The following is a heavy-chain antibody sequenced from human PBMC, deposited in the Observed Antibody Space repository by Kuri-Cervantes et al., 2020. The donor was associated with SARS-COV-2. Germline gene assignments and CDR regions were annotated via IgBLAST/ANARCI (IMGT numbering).Heavy chain of an antibody. CDR3: AADTSSSCWWCY. D-gene: IGHD2-21*01. CDR1: GGTFSSYT. Sequence: ASVKVSCKASGGTFSSYTISWVRQAPGQGLGWMGWISTYNGNTNYAQKLQGRVTMTTDTSTSTAYMELRSLRSDDTAVYYCAADTSSSCWWCYWGQGTLVTVSS. CDR2: ISTYNGNT. J-gene: IGHJ4*02. V-gene: IGHV1-18*01.